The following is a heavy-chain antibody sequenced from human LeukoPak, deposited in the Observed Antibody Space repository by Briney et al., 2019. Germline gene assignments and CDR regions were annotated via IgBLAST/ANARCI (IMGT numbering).Heavy chain of an antibody. J-gene: IGHJ4*02. CDR3: ARGSETGTSVD. V-gene: IGHV4-4*07. CDR2: IYTTGTT. D-gene: IGHD1-1*01. CDR1: GASISSYY. Sequence: SETLSLTCTVSGASISSYYWSWIRQPAGKGLEWIGRIYTTGTTDYNPSLKSRVTMSADTSKNQLSLRLSSVTAADTAVYYCARGSETGTSVDWGQGTLVTVSS.